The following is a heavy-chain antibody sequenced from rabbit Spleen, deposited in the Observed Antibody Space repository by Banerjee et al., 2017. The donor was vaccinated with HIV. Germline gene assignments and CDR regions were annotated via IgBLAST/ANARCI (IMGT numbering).Heavy chain of an antibody. CDR2: VYGGPTDI. Sequence: QEQLEESGGGLVKPEGSLKLTCTASGFSFSNSYWMCWVRQAPGKGLQWIACVYGGPTDIYYATWARGRFTISKTSSTTVTLQMTSLTAADTATYWCARLRHDNYLFNLWGPGTLVTVS. CDR1: GFSFSNSYW. V-gene: IGHV1S45*01. J-gene: IGHJ4*01. CDR3: ARLRHDNYLFNL. D-gene: IGHD2-1*01.